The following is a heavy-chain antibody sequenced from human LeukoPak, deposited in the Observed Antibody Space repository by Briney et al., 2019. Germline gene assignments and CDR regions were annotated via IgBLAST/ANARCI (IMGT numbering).Heavy chain of an antibody. D-gene: IGHD6-19*01. CDR3: ARDAPSSGWYYFDY. V-gene: IGHV3-21*01. Sequence: GGSLRLSCAASGFTFSSYSMNWVRQAPGKGLEWVSSISSSSSYIYYADSVKGRFTISRDNAKNSLYLQMSSLRAEDTAVYYCARDAPSSGWYYFDYWGQGTLVTVSS. J-gene: IGHJ4*02. CDR1: GFTFSSYS. CDR2: ISSSSSYI.